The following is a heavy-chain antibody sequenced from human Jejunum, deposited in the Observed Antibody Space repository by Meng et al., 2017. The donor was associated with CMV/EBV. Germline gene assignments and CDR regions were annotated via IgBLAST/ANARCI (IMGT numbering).Heavy chain of an antibody. Sequence: CAASGFIFSRFWMSWVRQAPGKGLEWVANIKEDGSKKYYVDSVKGRFTISRDNAKNSLYLQMTSLRAEDTAVYYCARSGSSWPFDYWGQGTLVTVSS. D-gene: IGHD6-13*01. CDR1: GFIFSRFW. V-gene: IGHV3-7*01. CDR3: ARSGSSWPFDY. CDR2: IKEDGSKK. J-gene: IGHJ4*02.